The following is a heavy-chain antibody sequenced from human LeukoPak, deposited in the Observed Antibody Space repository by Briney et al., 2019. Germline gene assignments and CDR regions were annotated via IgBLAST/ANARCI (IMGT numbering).Heavy chain of an antibody. CDR3: ARLDFGDYGVYFFDY. J-gene: IGHJ4*02. CDR2: IYSGGTT. V-gene: IGHV3-66*01. CDR1: GFTVSSNY. D-gene: IGHD4-17*01. Sequence: PGGSLRLSCAVSGFTVSSNYMSWVRQAPGKGLEWVSVIYSGGTTYYADSVKGRFTISRDNSKNTLYLQMNNPRAEDTAVYYCARLDFGDYGVYFFDYWGQGTLVTVSS.